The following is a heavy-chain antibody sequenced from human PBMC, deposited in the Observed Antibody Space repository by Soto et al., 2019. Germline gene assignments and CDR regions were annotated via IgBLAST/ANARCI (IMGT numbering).Heavy chain of an antibody. Sequence: SETLSLTCAISGGSISGNYWSWVRQPPGKGPEWIGEVYDEGTTYYNPSLNSRATISLDYPKNEFSLNLNSVTAADTAVYYCARNRGYSQGDWGPGTMVTAPQ. V-gene: IGHV4-4*02. CDR3: ARNRGYSQGD. D-gene: IGHD5-12*01. CDR1: GGSISGNY. CDR2: VYDEGTT. J-gene: IGHJ4*02.